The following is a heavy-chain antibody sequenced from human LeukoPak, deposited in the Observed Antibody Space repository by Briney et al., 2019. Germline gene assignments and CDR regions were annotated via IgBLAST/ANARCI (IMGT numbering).Heavy chain of an antibody. J-gene: IGHJ4*02. CDR2: FDPEDGET. CDR3: ATDMVRGATFDY. CDR1: GYTLTELS. Sequence: GASVKVSCKVSGYTLTELSMHWVRQAPGKGLEWMGGFDPEDGETIYAQKFQGRVTMTEDTSTDTAYMELSSLRSEDMAVYYCATDMVRGATFDYWGQGTLVTVSS. D-gene: IGHD3-10*01. V-gene: IGHV1-24*01.